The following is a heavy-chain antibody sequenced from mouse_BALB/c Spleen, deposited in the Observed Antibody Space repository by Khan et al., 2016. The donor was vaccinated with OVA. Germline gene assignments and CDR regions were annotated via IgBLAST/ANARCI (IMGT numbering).Heavy chain of an antibody. V-gene: IGHV5-9-3*01. J-gene: IGHJ3*01. D-gene: IGHD2-1*01. Sequence: EVQRVESGGGLVKPGGSLKLSCAASGFTFSTYAMSWVRQTPEKRLEWVATISSDGDYTYYPDNVTGRFTISRDNPKNTLYLQMSSLRSEDTAMYYCARSAYGNFAYWGQGTLVTVSA. CDR1: GFTFSTYA. CDR3: ARSAYGNFAY. CDR2: ISSDGDYT.